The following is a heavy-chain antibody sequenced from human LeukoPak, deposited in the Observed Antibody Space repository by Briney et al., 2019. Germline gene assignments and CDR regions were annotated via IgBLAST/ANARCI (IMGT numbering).Heavy chain of an antibody. V-gene: IGHV4-30-4*02. CDR2: IYYSGST. J-gene: IGHJ1*01. CDR3: ARGLYGAAAGTH. D-gene: IGHD6-13*01. CDR1: GGSISSGDYY. Sequence: NSSETLSLTCTVSGGSISSGDYYWSWIRQPPWKGLEWIGYIYYSGSTYYNPSLKSRVTMSVDTSKNQFSLKLSSVTAADTAVYYCARGLYGAAAGTHWGLGTQVTVSS.